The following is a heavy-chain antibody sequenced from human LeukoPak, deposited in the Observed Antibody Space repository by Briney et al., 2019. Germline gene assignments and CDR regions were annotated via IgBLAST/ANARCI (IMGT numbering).Heavy chain of an antibody. CDR1: GGSISSGSYY. D-gene: IGHD5-18*01. CDR3: ARAPSRLWRFDY. CDR2: IYTSGST. Sequence: PSETLSLTCTVSGGSISSGSYYWSWIRQPAGKGLEWIGRIYTSGSTNYNPSLKSRVTISVDTSKNHFSLKLSSVTAADTAVYYCARAPSRLWRFDYWGQGTLVTVSS. V-gene: IGHV4-61*02. J-gene: IGHJ4*02.